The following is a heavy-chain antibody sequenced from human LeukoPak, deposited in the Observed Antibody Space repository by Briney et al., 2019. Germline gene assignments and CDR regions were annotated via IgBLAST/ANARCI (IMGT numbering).Heavy chain of an antibody. CDR3: ARGPSPLYCSGGSCYGGGYYYGMDV. D-gene: IGHD2-15*01. J-gene: IGHJ6*04. CDR2: IYYSGST. V-gene: IGHV4-59*01. CDR1: GGSISSYY. Sequence: PSETLSLTCTVSGGSISSYYWSWIRQPPGKGLERIGYIYYSGSTNYNPSLKSRVTISVYTSKNQFSLKLSSVTAADTAVYYCARGPSPLYCSGGSCYGGGYYYGMDVWGKGTTVTVSS.